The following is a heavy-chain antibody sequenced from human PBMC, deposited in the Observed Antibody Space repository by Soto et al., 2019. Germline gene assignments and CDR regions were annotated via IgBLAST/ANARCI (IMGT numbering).Heavy chain of an antibody. CDR3: ARGIRYSLTVSWFDY. CDR2: ISSNGGST. J-gene: IGHJ4*02. CDR1: GFTFSSYA. V-gene: IGHV3-64*02. Sequence: XVSLRLSCAASGFTFSSYAMHWVRQAPGKGLEYVSAISSNGGSTYYADSVKGRFTISRDNSKNTLYLQMGSLRAEDMAVYYCARGIRYSLTVSWFDYWGQGTLVTVSS. D-gene: IGHD3-9*01.